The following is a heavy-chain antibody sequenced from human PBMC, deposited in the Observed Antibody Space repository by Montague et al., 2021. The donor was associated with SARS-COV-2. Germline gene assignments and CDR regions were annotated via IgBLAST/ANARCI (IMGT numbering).Heavy chain of an antibody. J-gene: IGHJ4*02. CDR2: IYHSGST. CDR3: ARHPLGYCSSTSCYVG. Sequence: SETLSLTCTVSGYSISSGYYWGWIRQPPGKGLEWIGSIYHSGSTYYNPSLKSRVTISVDTSKNQFSLKLSSVTAADTAAYYCARHPLGYCSSTSCYVGWGQGTLVTVSS. D-gene: IGHD2-2*01. CDR1: GYSISSGYY. V-gene: IGHV4-38-2*02.